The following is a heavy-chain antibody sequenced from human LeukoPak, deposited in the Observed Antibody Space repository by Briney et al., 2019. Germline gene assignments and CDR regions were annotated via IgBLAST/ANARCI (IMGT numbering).Heavy chain of an antibody. CDR3: LRLRRNSDRSGYYYYYDY. CDR2: VQSNVISK. CDR1: GFTFIAYG. Sequence: GGSLTLSCAASGFTFIAYGMYWVRQAPGKGLEWVAYVQSNVISKHYADSVRGRFTISRDDARDSLFLQMNSLRAEDTAVYFCLRLRRNSDRSGYYYYYDYWGQGNLVTVSS. V-gene: IGHV3-30*12. D-gene: IGHD3-22*01. J-gene: IGHJ4*02.